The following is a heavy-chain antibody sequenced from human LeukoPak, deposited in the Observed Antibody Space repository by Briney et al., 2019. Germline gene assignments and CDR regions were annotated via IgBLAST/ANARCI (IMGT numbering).Heavy chain of an antibody. CDR3: ARNRYWGGDCWLPTYFDI. D-gene: IGHD2-21*01. Sequence: ASVKVSCKASGYTVTSYGISWVPRAPGQGREWRGWISAYDGHTKYAQKLQGRVTMITDTSTSTAYMELRSLRSDDTAVYYCARNRYWGGDCWLPTYFDIWGQGTMVTVSS. CDR2: ISAYDGHT. CDR1: GYTVTSYG. V-gene: IGHV1-18*01. J-gene: IGHJ3*02.